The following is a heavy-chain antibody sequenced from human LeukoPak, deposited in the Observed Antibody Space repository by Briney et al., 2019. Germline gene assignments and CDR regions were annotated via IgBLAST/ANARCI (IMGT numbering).Heavy chain of an antibody. D-gene: IGHD6-19*01. J-gene: IGHJ4*02. Sequence: PPGGSLRLSCAASGFTFDDYAMHWVRQAPGKGLEWVSGISWNSGSIGYADSVKGRFTISRDNAKNSLYLQMNSLRAEDTAVYYCAKEAIAVAGSGGVDYWGQGTLVTVSS. V-gene: IGHV3-9*01. CDR1: GFTFDDYA. CDR2: ISWNSGSI. CDR3: AKEAIAVAGSGGVDY.